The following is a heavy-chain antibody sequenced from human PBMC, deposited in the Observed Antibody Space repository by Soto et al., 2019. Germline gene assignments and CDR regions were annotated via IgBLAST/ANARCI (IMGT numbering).Heavy chain of an antibody. Sequence: QVQLQESGPGLVKPSQTLSLTCTVSGGSISSGDYYWSWIRQPPGKGLEWIGYIYYSGSTYYNPSLKSRVTISVDTSENQFSLKLSSVTAADTAVYYCARVLMGYYGSGSLDYWGQGTLVTVSS. V-gene: IGHV4-30-4*01. CDR1: GGSISSGDYY. CDR2: IYYSGST. CDR3: ARVLMGYYGSGSLDY. D-gene: IGHD3-10*01. J-gene: IGHJ4*02.